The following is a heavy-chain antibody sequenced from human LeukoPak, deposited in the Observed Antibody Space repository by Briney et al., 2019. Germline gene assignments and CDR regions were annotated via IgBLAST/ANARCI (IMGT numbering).Heavy chain of an antibody. CDR2: INPNSGGT. V-gene: IGHV1-2*02. J-gene: IGHJ4*02. CDR1: GYTFTGYY. Sequence: ASVKVSCKASGYTFTGYYMHWVRQAPGQGLEWMGWINPNSGGTNYAQKFQGRVTMTRDTSISTAYMELSRLRPDDTAVYYCAIPRAAAGIFDYWGQGTLVTVSS. D-gene: IGHD6-13*01. CDR3: AIPRAAAGIFDY.